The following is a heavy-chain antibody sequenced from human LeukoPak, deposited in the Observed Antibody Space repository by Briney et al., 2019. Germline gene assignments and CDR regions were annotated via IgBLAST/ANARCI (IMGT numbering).Heavy chain of an antibody. CDR2: IHYSGST. V-gene: IGHV4-39*01. Sequence: KPSETLSLTCTVSGGSVSSGSYYWGWIRQPPGKGLEWIGSIHYSGSTYYNPSLKSRVTISVDTSKNQFSLQLSSVTAADTAVYYCARHEGRRRPNIRITMIFNWIDPWGQGTLVTVSS. CDR3: ARHEGRRRPNIRITMIFNWIDP. CDR1: GGSVSSGSYY. J-gene: IGHJ5*02. D-gene: IGHD3-22*01.